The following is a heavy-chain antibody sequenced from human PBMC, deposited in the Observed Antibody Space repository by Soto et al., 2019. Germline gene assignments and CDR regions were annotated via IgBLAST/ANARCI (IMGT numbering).Heavy chain of an antibody. V-gene: IGHV1-3*05. CDR2: INVGNGNT. Sequence: QVQLVQSGAEEKKPGASVKVSCKVSGYTFISHSMHWVRQAPGQRLEWMGWINVGNGNTKYSQKIQGRVTITIDTXXSTGYMELSSLRSEDTAVYYCARERWASGSRWFDPWGQGTLVTVSS. D-gene: IGHD6-19*01. CDR1: GYTFISHS. J-gene: IGHJ5*02. CDR3: ARERWASGSRWFDP.